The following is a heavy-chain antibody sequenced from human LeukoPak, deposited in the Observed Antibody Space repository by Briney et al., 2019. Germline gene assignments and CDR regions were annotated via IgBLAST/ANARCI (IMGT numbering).Heavy chain of an antibody. CDR3: ARVSRRYSSSFRDAFDI. J-gene: IGHJ3*02. CDR1: GGSISSGDYY. D-gene: IGHD6-6*01. CDR2: IYYSGST. Sequence: SETLSLTCTVSGGSISSGDYYWSWIRQPPGKGLEWIGYIYYSGSTYYNPSLKSRVTISVDTSKNRFSLKLSSVTAADTAVYYCARVSRRYSSSFRDAFDIWGQGTMVTVSS. V-gene: IGHV4-30-4*01.